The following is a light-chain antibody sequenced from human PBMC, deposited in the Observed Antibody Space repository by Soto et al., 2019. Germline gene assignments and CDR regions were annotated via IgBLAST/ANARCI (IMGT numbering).Light chain of an antibody. CDR3: QQYYSTPLT. CDR1: HSVLYSSNNKNY. Sequence: DLLMSRSGYSLSMYQWESSPLNCKSSHSVLYSSNNKNYLAWYQQKPGQPPKLLIYWASTRESGVPDRFSGSGSGTDFTLTISSLQAEDVAVYYCQQYYSTPLTFCGGTKVDI. J-gene: IGKJ4*01. V-gene: IGKV4-1*01. CDR2: WAS.